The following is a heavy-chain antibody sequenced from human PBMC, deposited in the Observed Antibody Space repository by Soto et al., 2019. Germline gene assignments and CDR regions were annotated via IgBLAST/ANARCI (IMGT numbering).Heavy chain of an antibody. J-gene: IGHJ4*01. D-gene: IGHD2-2*01. Sequence: SEALSLTCTVSGYSISSGAYWGWIRQPPGKGPEWIASIYNGGTTFYKPSLKSRVTVSVDRSNNPLSLKLRSVTATDTAVSYCAKAHARVVSSSTFEYLGQGTFVTVSS. CDR1: GYSISSGAY. CDR2: IYNGGTT. V-gene: IGHV4-38-2*02. CDR3: AKAHARVVSSSTFEY.